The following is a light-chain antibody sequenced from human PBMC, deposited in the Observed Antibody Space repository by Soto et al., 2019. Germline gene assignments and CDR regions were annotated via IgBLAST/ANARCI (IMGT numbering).Light chain of an antibody. V-gene: IGLV2-8*01. CDR2: EVT. Sequence: SALTQPPSASGSPGQSVTISCTGTSSDVGRYNFVSWYQQHPGKAPKLLIYEVTKRPSGVPDRFSGSKSGNAASLTVSGLQAEDEADYFCSSYTGSRDPYVFGTGTKLTVL. CDR1: SSDVGRYNF. CDR3: SSYTGSRDPYV. J-gene: IGLJ1*01.